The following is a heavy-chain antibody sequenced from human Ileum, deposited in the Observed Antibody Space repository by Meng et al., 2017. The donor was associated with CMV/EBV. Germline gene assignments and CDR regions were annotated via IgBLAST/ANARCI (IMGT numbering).Heavy chain of an antibody. CDR3: ARAPFGDWKHPMRY. J-gene: IGHJ4*01. Sequence: GESLKISCAASGFTFSSYWMSWVRQAPGKGLEWVANIKQDGSEKYYVDSVKGRFTISRDNAKNSLYLQMNSLRAEDTAVYYCARAPFGDWKHPMRYWGHGTLVTVSS. CDR2: IKQDGSEK. CDR1: GFTFSSYW. V-gene: IGHV3-7*01. D-gene: IGHD3-10*01.